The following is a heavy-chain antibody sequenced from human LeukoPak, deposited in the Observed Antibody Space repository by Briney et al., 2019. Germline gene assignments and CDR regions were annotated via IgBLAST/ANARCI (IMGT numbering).Heavy chain of an antibody. CDR1: GCTFTGYY. CDR2: INPNSGGT. D-gene: IGHD3-3*01. J-gene: IGHJ6*02. Sequence: ASVKVSCKASGCTFTGYYMHWVRQAPGQGLEWMGRINPNSGGTNYAQKFQGRVTMTRDTSISTAYMELSRLRSDDTAVYYCASSRGDVDYDFWSGYYRRDYHYYGMDVWGQGTTVTVSS. CDR3: ASSRGDVDYDFWSGYYRRDYHYYGMDV. V-gene: IGHV1-2*06.